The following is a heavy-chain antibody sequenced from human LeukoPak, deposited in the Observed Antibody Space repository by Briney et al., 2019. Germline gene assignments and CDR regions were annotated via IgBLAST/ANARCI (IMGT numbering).Heavy chain of an antibody. V-gene: IGHV1-2*02. CDR3: ARDDCSSTSCYKSEYNWFDP. J-gene: IGHJ5*02. D-gene: IGHD2-2*02. CDR1: GYTFTGYY. Sequence: ASVKVSCKASGYTFTGYYMHWMRQAPGQGLEWMGWINPNSGGTNYAQKFQGRVTMTRDTSISAAYMELSRLRSDDTAVYYCARDDCSSTSCYKSEYNWFDPWGQGTLVTVSS. CDR2: INPNSGGT.